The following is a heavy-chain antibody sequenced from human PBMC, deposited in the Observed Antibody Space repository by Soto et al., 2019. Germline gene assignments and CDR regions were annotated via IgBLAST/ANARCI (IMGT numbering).Heavy chain of an antibody. D-gene: IGHD6-13*01. CDR3: ARHPERIAEIGWFDP. V-gene: IGHV3-48*01. J-gene: IGHJ5*02. CDR2: ISRSSSTI. Sequence: EVQLVESGGGLVQPGGSLRLSCAASGFTFSSYSMNWVRQAPGKGLEWVSYISRSSSTIDYADSVKGRFTISRDNAKNSLYLQMNSLRAEDTAVYYCARHPERIAEIGWFDPWGQGTLVTVSS. CDR1: GFTFSSYS.